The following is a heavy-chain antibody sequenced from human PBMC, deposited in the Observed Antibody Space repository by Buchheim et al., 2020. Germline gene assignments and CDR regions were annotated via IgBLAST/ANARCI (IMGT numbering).Heavy chain of an antibody. D-gene: IGHD6-19*01. V-gene: IGHV3-30*18. CDR1: GFSFGSYG. CDR3: AKDLGRYSSGWYPRYYFDY. J-gene: IGHJ4*02. CDR2: ISYDGSNK. Sequence: QEQLVESGGGVVQPGRSLRLSCAASGFSFGSYGMHWVRQAPGKGLEWVAVISYDGSNKYYADSVKGRFTISRDNSKNTLYLQMNSLRAEDTAVYYCAKDLGRYSSGWYPRYYFDYWGQGTL.